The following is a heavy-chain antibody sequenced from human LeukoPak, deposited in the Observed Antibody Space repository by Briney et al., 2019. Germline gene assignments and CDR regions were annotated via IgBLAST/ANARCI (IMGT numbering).Heavy chain of an antibody. CDR2: IMSLFGTA. CDR3: ASGSLGDGYGVGDYYQYMDV. J-gene: IGHJ6*03. D-gene: IGHD5-24*01. V-gene: IGHV1-69*05. CDR1: GGIFNSYA. Sequence: SVKVSCKASGGIFNSYAISWVRQAPGQGLEWMGGIMSLFGTANYAQEFQGRVTFTTDESASTAYMEVSSLRSEDTAVYYCASGSLGDGYGVGDYYQYMDVWGKGTTVTVSS.